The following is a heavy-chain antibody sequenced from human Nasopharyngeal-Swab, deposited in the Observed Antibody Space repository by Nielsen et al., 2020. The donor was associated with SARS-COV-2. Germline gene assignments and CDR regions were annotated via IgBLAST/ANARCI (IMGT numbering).Heavy chain of an antibody. J-gene: IGHJ3*02. CDR1: GGTFSSYA. CDR2: IIPIFGTA. CDR3: ARGFWGRTTGTTRYDAFDI. V-gene: IGHV1-69*13. Sequence: SVKVSCKASGGTFSSYAISWVRQAPGQGLEWLGGIIPIFGTANYAQKFQGRVTITADESTSTAHMELSSLRSEDTAVYYCARGFWGRTTGTTRYDAFDIWGQGTMVTVSS. D-gene: IGHD1-1*01.